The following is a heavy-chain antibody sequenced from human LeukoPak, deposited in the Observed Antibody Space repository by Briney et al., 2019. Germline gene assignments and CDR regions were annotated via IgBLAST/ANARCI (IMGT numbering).Heavy chain of an antibody. CDR3: ARGSSGWYEDAFDI. CDR1: GFTFGSYD. J-gene: IGHJ3*02. V-gene: IGHV3-13*05. CDR2: IGTAGDP. D-gene: IGHD6-19*01. Sequence: GGSLRLSCAASGFTFGSYDMHWVRQATGKGLEWVSAIGTAGDPYYPGSVKGRFTISRENAKNSLYLQMNSLRAGDTAVYYCARGSSGWYEDAFDIWGHGTMVTVSS.